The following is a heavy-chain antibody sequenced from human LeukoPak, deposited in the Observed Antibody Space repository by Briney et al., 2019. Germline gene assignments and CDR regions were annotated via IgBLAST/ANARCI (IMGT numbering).Heavy chain of an antibody. D-gene: IGHD3-10*01. CDR1: GGSISSGDYY. CDR3: ARDPGGPGSYYYYGMDV. J-gene: IGHJ6*02. CDR2: IYYSGST. Sequence: SQTLSLTCTVSGGSISSGDYYWSWIRQPPGKGLEWIGYIYYSGSTYYNPSLKSRVTISVDTSKNQFSLKLSSVTAADTAVYYCARDPGGPGSYYYYGMDVWGQGTTVTVSS. V-gene: IGHV4-30-4*01.